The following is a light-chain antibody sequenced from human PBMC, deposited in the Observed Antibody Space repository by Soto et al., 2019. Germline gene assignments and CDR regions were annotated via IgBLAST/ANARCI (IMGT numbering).Light chain of an antibody. J-gene: IGKJ1*01. CDR3: QQYSSRST. V-gene: IGKV1-5*01. Sequence: DIHMTQSPSTLPASVGDRVTITCRASQSISNWLAWYQQKPGKAPNLLIYDASSLQSGVPSRFSGSGFGTEFTLTLSSLQPGDFATYYCQQYSSRSTFGQGTKVDIK. CDR1: QSISNW. CDR2: DAS.